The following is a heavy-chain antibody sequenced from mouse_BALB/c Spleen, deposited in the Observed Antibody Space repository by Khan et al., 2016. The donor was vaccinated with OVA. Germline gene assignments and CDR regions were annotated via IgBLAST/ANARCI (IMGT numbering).Heavy chain of an antibody. Sequence: QVQLKESGTELLSPGTSVKVSCKTSGYAFADYLIDWVKQRSGQGLEWIGVINPGSGNTNYNEKFKGKATLTAAKSSSTAYMQLSSLTSDDSAVYFCGRTGGYGDAVDYWGQGTTLTVSS. CDR3: GRTGGYGDAVDY. CDR2: INPGSGNT. V-gene: IGHV1-54*01. J-gene: IGHJ4*01. D-gene: IGHD2-2*01. CDR1: GYAFADYL.